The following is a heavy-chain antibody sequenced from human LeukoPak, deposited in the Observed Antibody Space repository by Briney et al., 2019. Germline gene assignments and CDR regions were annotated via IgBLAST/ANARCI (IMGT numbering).Heavy chain of an antibody. V-gene: IGHV1-18*01. J-gene: IGHJ3*02. CDR2: ISAYNGNT. Sequence: ASVKVSCKASGYTFTSYGISWVRQAPGQGLEWMGWISAYNGNTNYAQKLQGRVTMTEDTSTDTAYMELSSLRSEDTAVYYCAMVPDHAFDIWGQGTMVTVSS. D-gene: IGHD2-8*01. CDR1: GYTFTSYG. CDR3: AMVPDHAFDI.